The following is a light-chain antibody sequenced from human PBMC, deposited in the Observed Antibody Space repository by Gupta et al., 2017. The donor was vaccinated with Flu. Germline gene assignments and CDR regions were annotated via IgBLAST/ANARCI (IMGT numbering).Light chain of an antibody. CDR2: LGS. Sequence: DIVMTQSPLSLPVTPGEPASIACRSSQSLLHSIGYNYLDWYLQKPGQSPQLLIYLGSNRASGVPDRFSGSGSGTDFTLTISRVEAEDVGVYYCMQALRTPITFGQGTRLEIK. CDR3: MQALRTPIT. CDR1: QSLLHSIGYNY. V-gene: IGKV2-28*01. J-gene: IGKJ5*01.